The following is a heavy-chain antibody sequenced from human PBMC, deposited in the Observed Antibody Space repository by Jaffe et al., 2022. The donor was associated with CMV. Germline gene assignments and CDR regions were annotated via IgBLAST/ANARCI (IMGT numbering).Heavy chain of an antibody. Sequence: EVQLLESGGGLVQPGGSLRLSCAASGFTFSSYAMSWVRQVPGKGLEWVSGISGGGDITYHADSVKGRFTISRDNSKNILYLQMNSLRAEDTALYYCAKSQGGGYCGGGSCPRDWGQGTLVTVSS. D-gene: IGHD2-15*01. CDR3: AKSQGGGYCGGGSCPRD. CDR2: ISGGGDIT. J-gene: IGHJ4*02. V-gene: IGHV3-23*01. CDR1: GFTFSSYA.